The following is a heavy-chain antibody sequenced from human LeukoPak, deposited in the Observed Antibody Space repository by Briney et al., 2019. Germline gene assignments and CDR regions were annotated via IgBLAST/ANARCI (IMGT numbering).Heavy chain of an antibody. CDR1: GGSISSYY. J-gene: IGHJ3*02. Sequence: SETLSPTCTVSGGSISSYYWSWIRQPPGKGLEWIGYIYYSGSTNYNPSLKSRVTISVDTSKNQFSLKLSSVTAADTAVYYCARQGFDAFDIWGQGTMVTVSS. V-gene: IGHV4-59*01. CDR2: IYYSGST. CDR3: ARQGFDAFDI.